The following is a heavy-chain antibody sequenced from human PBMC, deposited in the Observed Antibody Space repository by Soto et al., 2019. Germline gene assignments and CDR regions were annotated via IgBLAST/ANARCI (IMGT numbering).Heavy chain of an antibody. Sequence: QVPLVQSGGQVKEPGASVKVSCTTSRYTFTSHGITWVRQAPGQGLEWLGWISTYNGKTDYAQKFQGRVTMTADTRTNTAYMELRSLRSDDTALYYCARLLTEGATFREDAFDIWGQGTKVTVSS. V-gene: IGHV1-18*01. D-gene: IGHD1-26*01. J-gene: IGHJ3*02. CDR1: RYTFTSHG. CDR2: ISTYNGKT. CDR3: ARLLTEGATFREDAFDI.